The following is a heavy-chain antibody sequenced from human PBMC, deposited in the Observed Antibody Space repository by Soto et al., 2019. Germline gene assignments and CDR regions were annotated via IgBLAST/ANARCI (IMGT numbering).Heavy chain of an antibody. D-gene: IGHD3-3*01. Sequence: PGGSLRLSCAASGFTFSSYGMHWVRQAPGKGLEWVAVISYDGSNKYYADSVKGRFTISRDNSKNTLYLQMNSLRAEDTAVYYCAKDNRFMGKNYYYGMDVWGQGTTVTVSS. CDR3: AKDNRFMGKNYYYGMDV. V-gene: IGHV3-30*18. CDR2: ISYDGSNK. CDR1: GFTFSSYG. J-gene: IGHJ6*02.